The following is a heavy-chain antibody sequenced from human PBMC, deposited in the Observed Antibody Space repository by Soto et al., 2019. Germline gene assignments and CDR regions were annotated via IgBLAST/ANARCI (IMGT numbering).Heavy chain of an antibody. CDR3: ARDRRRGYYYYGMDV. CDR1: GCTFSSYS. CDR2: ISSSSSYI. Sequence: EVQLVESGGGLVKPGRSLRLSCGASGCTFSSYSMNWVRQAPGKGLEWVSSISSSSSYIYYADSVKGRFTISRDNAKNSLYLQMNSLRAEDTAVYYCARDRRRGYYYYGMDVWGQGTTVTVSS. J-gene: IGHJ6*02. D-gene: IGHD3-10*01. V-gene: IGHV3-21*01.